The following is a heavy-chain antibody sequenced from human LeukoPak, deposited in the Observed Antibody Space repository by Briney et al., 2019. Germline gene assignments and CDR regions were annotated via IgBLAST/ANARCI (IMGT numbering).Heavy chain of an antibody. CDR2: IYYRGST. CDR3: ARTYHYDSIGYYFDS. CDR1: GGSISSGGYY. V-gene: IGHV4-31*03. J-gene: IGHJ4*02. D-gene: IGHD3-22*01. Sequence: SETLSLTCTVSGGSISSGGYYWTWIRQHSEKGLEWIGYIYYRGSTSYNPSLKSRVVISLDASDNHVYLKLRSATAADTAVYFCARTYHYDSIGYYFDSWGQGTVVTVS.